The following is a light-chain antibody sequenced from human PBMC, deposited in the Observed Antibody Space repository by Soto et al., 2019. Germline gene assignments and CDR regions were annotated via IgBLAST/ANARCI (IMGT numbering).Light chain of an antibody. CDR1: QSVTNN. Sequence: EIVMTQSPGTLYVSPGERATLSCRASQSVTNNLAWYQQKPGQAPRLLIYRASARAAGVPARFSGSGSGTEFILIINSLQSEDFATYYCQQYNTWPPTLTFGGGTKVEV. CDR3: QQYNTWPPTLT. V-gene: IGKV3-15*01. J-gene: IGKJ4*01. CDR2: RAS.